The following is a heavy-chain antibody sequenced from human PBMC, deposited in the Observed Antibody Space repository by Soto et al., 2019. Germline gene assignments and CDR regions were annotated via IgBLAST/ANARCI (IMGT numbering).Heavy chain of an antibody. V-gene: IGHV1-8*01. D-gene: IGHD6-25*01. CDR1: GYTFISFD. J-gene: IGHJ4*02. CDR2: MNRNTGNT. CDR3: ARRKERSGPYYLDS. Sequence: QVQLVQSGAEVKKPGASVRVSCQASGYTFISFDINWVRQATGQGLEWMGWMNRNTGNTGYEQKFQGRVTMTRNTSIGTAYMELSSLTSEDTAVYYCARRKERSGPYYLDSWGQGTLVTVSS.